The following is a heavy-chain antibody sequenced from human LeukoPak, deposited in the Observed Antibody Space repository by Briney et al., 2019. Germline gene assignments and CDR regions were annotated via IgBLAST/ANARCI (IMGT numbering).Heavy chain of an antibody. CDR3: AKPAKTDYADY. Sequence: SGGSLRLSCGASGFTFSSYGMNWVRQAPGKGLEWVSAISGSGGNTYYADSVKGRFTISRDNSKNTLYLQMNSLRAEDTALYYCAKPAKTDYADYWGQGTLVTVSS. CDR1: GFTFSSYG. D-gene: IGHD1-14*01. J-gene: IGHJ4*02. V-gene: IGHV3-23*01. CDR2: ISGSGGNT.